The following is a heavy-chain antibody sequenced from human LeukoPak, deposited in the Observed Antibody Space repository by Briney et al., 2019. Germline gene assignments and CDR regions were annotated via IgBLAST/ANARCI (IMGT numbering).Heavy chain of an antibody. V-gene: IGHV4-38-2*02. CDR2: IYHSGST. CDR1: GYSISSGYY. CDR3: ARSEGMTTVTTTGDYGMDV. Sequence: SETLSLTCTVSGYSISSGYYWGWIRQPPGKGLEWIGSIYHSGSTYYNPSLKSRVTISVDTSKNQFSLKLSSVTAADTAVYYCARSEGMTTVTTTGDYGMDVWGQGTTVTVSS. J-gene: IGHJ6*02. D-gene: IGHD4-17*01.